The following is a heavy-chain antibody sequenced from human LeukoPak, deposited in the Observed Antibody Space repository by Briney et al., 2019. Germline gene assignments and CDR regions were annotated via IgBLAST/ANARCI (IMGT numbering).Heavy chain of an antibody. CDR2: IYPGDSDT. CDR1: GYSFSSYW. Sequence: MHGESLKISCKGSGYSFSSYWIGWVRQMPGKGLELMGIIYPGDSDTRYTPSFQGQVTISADKSISTAYLQWSSLKASDTAMYYCARHGDAFDIWGQGTKVTVSS. V-gene: IGHV5-51*01. J-gene: IGHJ3*02. CDR3: ARHGDAFDI.